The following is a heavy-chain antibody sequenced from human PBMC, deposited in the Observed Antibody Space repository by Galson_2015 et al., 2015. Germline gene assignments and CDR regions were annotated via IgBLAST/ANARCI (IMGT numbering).Heavy chain of an antibody. CDR2: IVVGSGNT. CDR1: GFTFTSSA. V-gene: IGHV1-58*01. Sequence: SVKVSCKASGFTFTSSAVQWVRQARGQRLEWIGWIVVGSGNTNYAQKFQERVTITRDMSTSTAYMELSSLRSEDTAVYYCAALLGYCSGGSCSDFRSIEYFQHWGQGTLVTVSS. D-gene: IGHD2-15*01. J-gene: IGHJ1*01. CDR3: AALLGYCSGGSCSDFRSIEYFQH.